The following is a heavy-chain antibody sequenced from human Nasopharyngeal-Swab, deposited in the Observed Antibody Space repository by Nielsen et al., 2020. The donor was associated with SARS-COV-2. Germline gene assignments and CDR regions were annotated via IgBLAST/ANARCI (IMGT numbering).Heavy chain of an antibody. V-gene: IGHV3-23*01. Sequence: GGQAPGKGVEWVSIISGSGDTTYYADSVKDRFTISRDNSKNTLYLQTNSLRVEDTAVYYCAKAPYLRGLDVWGQGTTVTVSS. J-gene: IGHJ6*02. D-gene: IGHD2-21*01. CDR3: AKAPYLRGLDV. CDR2: ISGSGDTT.